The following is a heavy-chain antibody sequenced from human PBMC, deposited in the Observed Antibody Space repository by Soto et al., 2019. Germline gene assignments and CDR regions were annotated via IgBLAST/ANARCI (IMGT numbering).Heavy chain of an antibody. CDR1: GGTFSSYF. Sequence: QVQLVQSGAEVKKAGSSVKVSCKTSGGTFSSYFINWVRQAPGQGLEWVGGIIPVFGTAYYAERFQGRVTITADESTTTVYMELSSLRSDDTAVYYCARETPSTSAAYCYYGLDVWGQGTTVTVPS. CDR3: ARETPSTSAAYCYYGLDV. CDR2: IIPVFGTA. V-gene: IGHV1-69*01. D-gene: IGHD2-2*01. J-gene: IGHJ6*02.